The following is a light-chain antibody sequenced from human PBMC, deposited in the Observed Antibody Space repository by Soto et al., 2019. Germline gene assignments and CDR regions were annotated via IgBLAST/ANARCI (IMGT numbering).Light chain of an antibody. J-gene: IGLJ1*01. Sequence: QSALTQPPSASGSPGQSVTISCTGTSRDVGGYNSVSWYQQHPGKAPQLIIYGVSQRPSGVPDRVSGSKSGNTASLTVSGLQADDEADYFCCSFAGGNTYVFGSGTKLTAL. V-gene: IGLV2-8*01. CDR2: GVS. CDR3: CSFAGGNTYV. CDR1: SRDVGGYNS.